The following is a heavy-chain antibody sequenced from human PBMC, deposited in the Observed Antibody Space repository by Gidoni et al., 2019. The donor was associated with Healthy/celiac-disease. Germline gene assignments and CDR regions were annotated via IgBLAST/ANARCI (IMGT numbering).Heavy chain of an antibody. V-gene: IGHV4-39*01. CDR2: IYYSGST. Sequence: QLQLQESGPGLVKPSETLSLTCTVAGGSISSSSYYWGWSRQPPGKGLEWIGSIYYSGSTYYHPSLKSRVTISVDTSKNQFSLKLSSVTAADTAVYYCARLGVATIRGFDYWGQGTLVTVSS. CDR3: ARLGVATIRGFDY. CDR1: GGSISSSSYY. D-gene: IGHD5-12*01. J-gene: IGHJ4*02.